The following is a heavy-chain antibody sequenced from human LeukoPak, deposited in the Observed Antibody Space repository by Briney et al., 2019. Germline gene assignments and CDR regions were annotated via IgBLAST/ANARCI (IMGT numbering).Heavy chain of an antibody. J-gene: IGHJ4*02. CDR3: ARDPSGDYDSSGYYYLDY. CDR1: GYTFTSYG. Sequence: ASVKVSCKASGYTFTSYGISRVRQAPGQGLEWMGWISAYNGNTNYAQKLQGRVTMTTDTSTSTAYMELRSLRSDDTAVYYCARDPSGDYDSSGYYYLDYWGQGTLVTVSS. CDR2: ISAYNGNT. D-gene: IGHD3-22*01. V-gene: IGHV1-18*01.